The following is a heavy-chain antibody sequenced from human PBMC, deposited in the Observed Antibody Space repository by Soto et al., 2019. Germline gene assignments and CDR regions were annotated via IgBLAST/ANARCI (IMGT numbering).Heavy chain of an antibody. Sequence: QVQLVQSGAEIKKPGASVRVSCKASGYTFTSYGINWVRQAPGQGLEWVGWISANNGDTNYAQNFQGRVTMTTDTSTTTAYMDLRSLTSDDTAVYYCVRTPPRLTAAGLDCWGQGTLVTVSS. D-gene: IGHD6-13*01. V-gene: IGHV1-18*01. CDR1: GYTFTSYG. CDR3: VRTPPRLTAAGLDC. CDR2: ISANNGDT. J-gene: IGHJ4*02.